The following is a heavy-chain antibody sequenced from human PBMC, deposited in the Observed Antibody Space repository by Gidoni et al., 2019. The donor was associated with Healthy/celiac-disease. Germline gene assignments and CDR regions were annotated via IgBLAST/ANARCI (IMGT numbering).Heavy chain of an antibody. CDR3: AIVLDSSGYYYLDY. Sequence: QVQLVQSGAEVKKPGASVEVSCKASGYTFTSYGIGWVRQAPGQGLEWMGWISAYNGNTNYAQKLQGRVTMTTDTSTSTAYMELRSVRSDDTAVYYCAIVLDSSGYYYLDYWGQGTLVTVSS. J-gene: IGHJ4*02. CDR2: ISAYNGNT. CDR1: GYTFTSYG. D-gene: IGHD3-22*01. V-gene: IGHV1-18*04.